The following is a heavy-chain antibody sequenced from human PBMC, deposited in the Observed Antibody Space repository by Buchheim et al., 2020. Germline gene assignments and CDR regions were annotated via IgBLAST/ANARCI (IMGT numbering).Heavy chain of an antibody. CDR1: GFTFSSYW. Sequence: EVQLLESGGGLVQPGGSLRLSCAASGFTFSSYWMHWVRQVPGKGLVWVSRTNTDGTGTDYADSVKGRFTISRDNAKNTVYLQMNNLRDEDTAVYYCTRGSVTAGYDFWGQGTL. J-gene: IGHJ4*02. CDR3: TRGSVTAGYDF. V-gene: IGHV3-74*01. D-gene: IGHD3-3*01. CDR2: TNTDGTGT.